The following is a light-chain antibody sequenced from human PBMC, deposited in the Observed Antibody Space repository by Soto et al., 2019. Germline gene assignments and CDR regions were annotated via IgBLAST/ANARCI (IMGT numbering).Light chain of an antibody. Sequence: EMVVTQSPARLSASTGEGATLSCRARQSVSSNLAWYQQKPGQAPRLLIYGASTRATGIPARFSGSGSGTEFTLTISSLQSEDFAVYYCQQYNYLPRTFGQGTKVDIK. V-gene: IGKV3-15*01. J-gene: IGKJ1*01. CDR2: GAS. CDR1: QSVSSN. CDR3: QQYNYLPRT.